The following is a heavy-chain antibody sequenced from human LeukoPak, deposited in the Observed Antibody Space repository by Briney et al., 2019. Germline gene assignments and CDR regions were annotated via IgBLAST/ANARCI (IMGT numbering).Heavy chain of an antibody. CDR1: GYTFTSYG. CDR3: ATNPGYWGYFQH. CDR2: ISAYNGNT. V-gene: IGHV1-18*01. D-gene: IGHD7-27*01. J-gene: IGHJ1*01. Sequence: ASVKVSCKASGYTFTSYGISWVRQAPGQGLEWMGWISAYNGNTNYAQKLQGRVTMTTDTSTSTAYMELRSLRPDDTAVYYCATNPGYWGYFQHWGQGTLVPSPQ.